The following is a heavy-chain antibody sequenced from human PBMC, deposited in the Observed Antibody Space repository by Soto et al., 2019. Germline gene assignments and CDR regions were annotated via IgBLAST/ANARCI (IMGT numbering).Heavy chain of an antibody. J-gene: IGHJ4*02. D-gene: IGHD1-7*01. Sequence: EVQLVESGGGLVQPGGSLRLSCAASGFTLSGNWMHWVRQAPGKGLVWVSRINSGGTTTTYADSVKGRFTISRDNNKNTLYLQMNNLGAEDTAVYYCARGPGTTLDYWGQGTLVTVSS. CDR3: ARGPGTTLDY. CDR1: GFTLSGNW. V-gene: IGHV3-74*01. CDR2: INSGGTTT.